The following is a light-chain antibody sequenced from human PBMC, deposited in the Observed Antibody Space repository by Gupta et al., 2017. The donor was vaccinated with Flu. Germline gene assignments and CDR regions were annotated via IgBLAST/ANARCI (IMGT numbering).Light chain of an antibody. J-gene: IGKJ2*03. CDR2: AAS. CDR1: QSVSTSY. CDR3: QQPGSQPYMHS. Sequence: EIVLTQSPGTLSLSPGERATLSCRASQSVSTSYLAWYQQRPGQAPRLLIYAASTRATGIPDRFSGSGSGTDFTLTISRLEPEDFAVYYCQQPGSQPYMHSFGQGTKLEIK. V-gene: IGKV3-20*01.